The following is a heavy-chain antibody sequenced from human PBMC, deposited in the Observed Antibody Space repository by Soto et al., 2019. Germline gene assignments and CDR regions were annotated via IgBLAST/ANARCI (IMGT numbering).Heavy chain of an antibody. D-gene: IGHD3-9*01. Sequence: QVQLVQSGAEVKKPGASVKVSCQASGYTFTTSTMHWVRQAPGQRLEWMGWINAGNGHTKYSQKFQGRVTITRDTSASTAYTELRRLTTEDTAVFDCSRGSGKSLNYNDLVSGYSAPAFDYWGQGTLVTVSS. CDR1: GYTFTTST. CDR3: SRGSGKSLNYNDLVSGYSAPAFDY. V-gene: IGHV1-3*01. J-gene: IGHJ4*01. CDR2: INAGNGHT.